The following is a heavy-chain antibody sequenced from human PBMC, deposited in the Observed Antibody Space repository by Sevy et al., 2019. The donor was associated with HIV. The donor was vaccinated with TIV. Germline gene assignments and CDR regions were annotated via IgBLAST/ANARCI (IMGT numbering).Heavy chain of an antibody. Sequence: HSETLSLTCTVSGGSISSYYWSWIRQPPGKGLEWIGYIYYSGSTNYNPSLKSRVTISVDTSKNQFSLKLSSVTAADTAVYYCARAYRVGAIYNWFDPWGQGTLVTVSS. CDR1: GGSISSYY. J-gene: IGHJ5*02. D-gene: IGHD1-26*01. CDR3: ARAYRVGAIYNWFDP. CDR2: IYYSGST. V-gene: IGHV4-59*01.